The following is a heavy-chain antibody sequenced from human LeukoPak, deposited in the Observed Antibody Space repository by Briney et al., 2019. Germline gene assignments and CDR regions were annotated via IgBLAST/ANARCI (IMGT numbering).Heavy chain of an antibody. J-gene: IGHJ4*02. CDR2: IRYDGSNK. Sequence: PGGSLRLSCAASGFIFNSYGMHWVRQAPGKGLEWVAFIRYDGSNKYYADSVKGRFTISRDNSKNTLYLQMNSLRVEDTAVYYCATLPYCYDSSGSYYFDYWGQGTLVTVSS. V-gene: IGHV3-30*02. CDR1: GFIFNSYG. CDR3: ATLPYCYDSSGSYYFDY. D-gene: IGHD3-22*01.